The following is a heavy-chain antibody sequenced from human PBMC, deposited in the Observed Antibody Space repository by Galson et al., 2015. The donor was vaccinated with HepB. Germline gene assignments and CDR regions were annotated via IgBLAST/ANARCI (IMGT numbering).Heavy chain of an antibody. CDR1: GYSFTSYW. Sequence: QSGAEVKKPGESLKISCQGSGYSFTSYWIGWVRQMPGKGLECMGIIYPGDSDTRYSPSFQGQVTISADKSISTAYLQWSSLKASDTAIYYCARQDYYDPWSGSYNGAGYFDYWGQGTLVTVSS. CDR2: IYPGDSDT. D-gene: IGHD3-3*01. J-gene: IGHJ4*02. V-gene: IGHV5-51*01. CDR3: ARQDYYDPWSGSYNGAGYFDY.